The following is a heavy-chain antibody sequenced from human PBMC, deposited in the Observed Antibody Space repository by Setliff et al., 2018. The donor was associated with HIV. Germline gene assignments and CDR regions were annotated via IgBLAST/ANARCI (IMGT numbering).Heavy chain of an antibody. Sequence: SETLSLTCTVSGDSISGAGFHWTWIRQLPGKGLEWIGYIYTSGSTKYNPSLKSRLTISVDPSKNQFSLRLSPVTAADTAVYYCARHSDFRSEDGFDIWGQGTMVTVSS. J-gene: IGHJ3*02. CDR1: GDSISGAGFH. CDR2: IYTSGST. V-gene: IGHV4-61*08. CDR3: ARHSDFRSEDGFDI. D-gene: IGHD3-3*01.